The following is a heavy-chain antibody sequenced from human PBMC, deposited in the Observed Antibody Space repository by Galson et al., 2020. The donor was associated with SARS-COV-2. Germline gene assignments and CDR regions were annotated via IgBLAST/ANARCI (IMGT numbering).Heavy chain of an antibody. Sequence: NSGGSLRHSCAASGFTFSSYSMNWVRQAPGKGLEWVSSIISSSSYIYYADSVTGRFTISRDNAKNSLYLQMNSLRAEDTAVYYCARESVRDCGGDCYDSPPRTISPLWYFDLWGRGTLVTVSS. CDR2: IISSSSYI. V-gene: IGHV3-21*01. CDR3: ARESVRDCGGDCYDSPPRTISPLWYFDL. J-gene: IGHJ2*01. CDR1: GFTFSSYS. D-gene: IGHD2-21*02.